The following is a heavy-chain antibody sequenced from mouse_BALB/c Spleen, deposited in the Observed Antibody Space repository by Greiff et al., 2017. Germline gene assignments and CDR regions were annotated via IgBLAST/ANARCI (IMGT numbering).Heavy chain of an antibody. CDR1: GYTFTSYV. CDR3: ARGGEGNYCTFAY. V-gene: IGHV1-14*01. CDR2: INPYNDGT. J-gene: IGHJ3*01. Sequence: VQLQQSGPELVKPGASVKMSCKASGYTFTSYVMHWVKQKPGQGLEWIGYINPYNDGTKYNEKFKGKATLTSDKSSSTAYMELSSLTSEDSAVYYGARGGEGNYCTFAYWGQGTLVTVSA. D-gene: IGHD2-1*01.